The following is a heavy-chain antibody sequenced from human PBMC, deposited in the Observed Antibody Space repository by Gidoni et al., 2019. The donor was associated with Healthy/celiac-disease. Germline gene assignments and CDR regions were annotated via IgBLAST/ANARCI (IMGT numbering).Heavy chain of an antibody. V-gene: IGHV1-46*01. D-gene: IGHD5-18*01. CDR1: GYTFTSHY. Sequence: QVQLVQSGAEVKKPGAPVKVSCKAPGYTFTSHYRHWVRQAPGQGLEWLGIINPSGGSTSYAQQFQGRVTMTRDTSTSTVYMELSSLRSEDTAVYYCARSLHNGYGCNWFDPWGQGTLVTVSS. CDR2: INPSGGST. J-gene: IGHJ5*02. CDR3: ARSLHNGYGCNWFDP.